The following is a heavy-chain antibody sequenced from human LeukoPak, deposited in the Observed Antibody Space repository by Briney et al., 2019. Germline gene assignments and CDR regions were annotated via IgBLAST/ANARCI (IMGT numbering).Heavy chain of an antibody. J-gene: IGHJ4*02. CDR3: ARGAPTMTKVTTPLDY. Sequence: PGGSLRLSCAASGFTFSSYEMNWVRQAPGKGLEWVSYISSSGSTIYYADSVKGRFTISRDNAKNSLYLQMNSLRAEDTAVYYCARGAPTMTKVTTPLDYWGQGTLVTVSS. D-gene: IGHD4-11*01. V-gene: IGHV3-48*03. CDR2: ISSSGSTI. CDR1: GFTFSSYE.